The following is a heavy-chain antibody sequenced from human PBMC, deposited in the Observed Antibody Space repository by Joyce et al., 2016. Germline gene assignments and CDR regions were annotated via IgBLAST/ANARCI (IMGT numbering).Heavy chain of an antibody. CDR1: GGSISHYY. Sequence: QVQMQESGPGLVKPSETLTLTCAVSGGSISHYYWNWIRQPAGKGLEWIGRMYSSGTTHYNPSLRSRVTLAVDTSKNEFSLSLISVTDADTAVYYCARDSGPRGGLTWCQRVLVYVSS. CDR2: MYSSGTT. D-gene: IGHD6-19*01. V-gene: IGHV4-4*07. CDR3: ARDSGPRGGLT. J-gene: IGHJ5*02.